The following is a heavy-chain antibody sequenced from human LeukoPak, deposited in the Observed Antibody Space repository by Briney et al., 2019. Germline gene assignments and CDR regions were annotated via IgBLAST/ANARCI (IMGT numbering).Heavy chain of an antibody. CDR1: GFTFSSYA. Sequence: PGGALRLSCAASGFTFSSYAMSWVRQAPGKGLEWVSAISGSGGSTYYADSVKGRFTISRDNSKNTLYLQMNSLRAEDTAVYYCAKDPHDATTLGDYWGQGTLVTVSS. V-gene: IGHV3-23*01. D-gene: IGHD2-15*01. J-gene: IGHJ4*02. CDR3: AKDPHDATTLGDY. CDR2: ISGSGGST.